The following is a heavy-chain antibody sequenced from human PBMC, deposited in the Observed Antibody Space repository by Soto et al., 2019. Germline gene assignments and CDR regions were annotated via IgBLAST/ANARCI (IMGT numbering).Heavy chain of an antibody. J-gene: IGHJ4*02. D-gene: IGHD3-10*01. CDR3: ARGSPGPVDH. V-gene: IGHV1-8*02. Sequence: QVQLVPSGAEVRKPGASVKVSCKASGYTFTNFHFNWVRQATGQGLEWIGWMNPYSGDTGYAQNFQGRVTMTRDTSINTAYMEMTSLTSDDTALYYCARGSPGPVDHWGQGTPVTVSS. CDR1: GYTFTNFH. CDR2: MNPYSGDT.